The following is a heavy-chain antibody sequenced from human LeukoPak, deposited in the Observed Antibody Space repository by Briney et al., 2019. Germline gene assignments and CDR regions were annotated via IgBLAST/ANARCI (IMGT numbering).Heavy chain of an antibody. CDR2: ISGSGGST. D-gene: IGHD5-18*01. V-gene: IGHV3-23*01. J-gene: IGHJ4*02. CDR1: GNYW. Sequence: GGSLRLSCAASGNYWMHWVRQAPGKGLEWVSGISGSGGSTYYADSVKGRFTISRDNAENSLYLQMNSLRVEDTAFYYCARDLAYSRLDYWGQGMLVTVSS. CDR3: ARDLAYSRLDY.